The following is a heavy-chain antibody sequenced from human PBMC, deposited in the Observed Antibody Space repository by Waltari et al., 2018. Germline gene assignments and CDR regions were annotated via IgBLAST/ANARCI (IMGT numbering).Heavy chain of an antibody. V-gene: IGHV4-38-2*02. Sequence: QVQLQESGPGLVKPSETLSLTCSVSGYSIRSGSYGGWIRQPPGKGLEWIGSIYHSGITFYNPSLKSRVTISVDTSKNQFSLKLSSVTAADTAVYYCARDTPAPRITGATSVDYWGQGTLVTVSS. D-gene: IGHD1-20*01. CDR1: GYSIRSGSY. J-gene: IGHJ4*02. CDR3: ARDTPAPRITGATSVDY. CDR2: IYHSGIT.